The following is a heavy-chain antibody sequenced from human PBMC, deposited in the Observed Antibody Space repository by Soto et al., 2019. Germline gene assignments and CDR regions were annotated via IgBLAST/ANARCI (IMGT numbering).Heavy chain of an antibody. CDR3: ARVPNPFCLKSGYEEVHDF. Sequence: SQTLSLTCAISGDSVSSNSAAWNWIRQSPSRGLEWLGRTYYRSKWYNDYAVSVKSRITINPDTSKNQFSLQLNSVTPEDTAVYYCARVPNPFCLKSGYEEVHDFRGQGTMVP. CDR1: GDSVSSNSAA. J-gene: IGHJ3*01. V-gene: IGHV6-1*01. D-gene: IGHD5-12*01. CDR2: TYYRSKWYN.